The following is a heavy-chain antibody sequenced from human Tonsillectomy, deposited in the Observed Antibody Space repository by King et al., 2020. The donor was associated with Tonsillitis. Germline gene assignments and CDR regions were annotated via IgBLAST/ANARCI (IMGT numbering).Heavy chain of an antibody. V-gene: IGHV4-61*02. J-gene: IGHJ4*02. CDR1: GGSISSGSYF. CDR3: AKSLAYGLFDY. Sequence: QLQESGPGLVKPSQTLSLTCTVSGGSISSGSYFWSWIRQPAGKALEWIGRIYTSGSTNYNPSLKSRVTISVDTSKNQFSLNLTSVTAADTAVYYCAKSLAYGLFDYWGQETLVTVSS. CDR2: IYTSGST. D-gene: IGHD3-10*01.